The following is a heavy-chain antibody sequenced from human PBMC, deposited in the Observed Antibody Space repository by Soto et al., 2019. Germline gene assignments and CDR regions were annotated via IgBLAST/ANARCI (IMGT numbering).Heavy chain of an antibody. Sequence: PGGSLRLSCAASGFTFDDYTMHWVRQAPGKVLEWVSLISWDGGSTYYADSVKGRFTISRDNSKNSLYLQMNSLRTEDTALYYCAKDIYSSSPDYYYGMDVWGQGTTVTVSS. V-gene: IGHV3-43*01. D-gene: IGHD6-6*01. CDR2: ISWDGGST. J-gene: IGHJ6*02. CDR1: GFTFDDYT. CDR3: AKDIYSSSPDYYYGMDV.